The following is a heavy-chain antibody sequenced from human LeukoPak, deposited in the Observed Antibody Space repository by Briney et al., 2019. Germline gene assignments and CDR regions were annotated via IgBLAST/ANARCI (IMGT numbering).Heavy chain of an antibody. Sequence: GGSLRLSCAASGFTFSSYSMNWVRQAPGKGLEWVSSISSSSSYIYYADSVKGRFTTSRDNAKNSLYLQMNSLRAEDTAVYYCARDRVLYCSSTSCLYSRDYYYGMDVWGQGTTVTVSS. J-gene: IGHJ6*02. D-gene: IGHD2-2*01. CDR2: ISSSSSYI. CDR3: ARDRVLYCSSTSCLYSRDYYYGMDV. CDR1: GFTFSSYS. V-gene: IGHV3-21*01.